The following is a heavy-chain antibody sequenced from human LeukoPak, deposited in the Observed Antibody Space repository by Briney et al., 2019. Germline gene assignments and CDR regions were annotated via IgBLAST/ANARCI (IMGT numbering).Heavy chain of an antibody. D-gene: IGHD3-3*01. V-gene: IGHV4-4*07. CDR2: ISTSGST. Sequence: PSETLSLTCTVSGGSISSYYWSWIRQPAGKGLESIGHISTSGSTNYNPSLKSRVTISVDTSKNQFSLKLSSVTAADTAMYYCARKYYDFWSGYPDAFDIWGQGTMVTVSS. CDR3: ARKYYDFWSGYPDAFDI. J-gene: IGHJ3*02. CDR1: GGSISSYY.